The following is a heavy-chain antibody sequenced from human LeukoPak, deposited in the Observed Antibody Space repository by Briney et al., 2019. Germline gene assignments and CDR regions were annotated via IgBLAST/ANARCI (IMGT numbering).Heavy chain of an antibody. J-gene: IGHJ6*02. CDR1: GFTVSSNY. D-gene: IGHD3-10*01. CDR3: ATTGGVGSNPYYYYYGMDV. CDR2: IYSGGST. V-gene: IGHV3-53*01. Sequence: PGGSLRLSCAASGFTVSSNYMSWGRQAPGKGLEWVSVIYSGGSTYYADSVKGRFTISRDNSKNTLYLQMNSLRAEDTAVYYCATTGGVGSNPYYYYYGMDVWGQGTTVTVSS.